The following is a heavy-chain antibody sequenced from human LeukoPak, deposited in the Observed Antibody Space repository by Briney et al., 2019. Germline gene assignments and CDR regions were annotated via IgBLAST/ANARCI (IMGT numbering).Heavy chain of an antibody. D-gene: IGHD1-26*01. CDR3: ARDKVGTGATHLDY. V-gene: IGHV3-21*01. CDR2: ISSSSSYI. CDR1: GFTFSSYS. J-gene: IGHJ4*02. Sequence: PGGSLRLSCAASGFTFSSYSMNWVRQAPGKGLEWVSSISSSSSYIYYADSVKGRFTISRDNAKNSLYLQMNSLRAEDTAVYYCARDKVGTGATHLDYWGQGALVTVSS.